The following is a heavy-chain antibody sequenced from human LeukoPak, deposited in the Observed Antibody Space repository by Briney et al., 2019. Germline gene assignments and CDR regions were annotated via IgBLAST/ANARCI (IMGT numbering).Heavy chain of an antibody. CDR1: GFTFSSYA. J-gene: IGHJ5*02. Sequence: GGSLRLSCAASGFTFSSYAMSWVRQAPGKGLEWVSAISGSGGSTYYADSVKGRFTIPRDNSKNTLYLQMSSLRAEDTAVYYCAKDKYSPNINNWFDPWGQGTLVTVSS. D-gene: IGHD5-18*01. V-gene: IGHV3-23*01. CDR3: AKDKYSPNINNWFDP. CDR2: ISGSGGST.